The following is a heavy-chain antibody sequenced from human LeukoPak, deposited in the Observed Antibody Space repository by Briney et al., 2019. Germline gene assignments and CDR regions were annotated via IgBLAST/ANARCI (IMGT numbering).Heavy chain of an antibody. J-gene: IGHJ4*02. D-gene: IGHD2-15*01. CDR2: IIPIFGTA. V-gene: IGHV1-69*05. CDR1: GGTFSSYA. CDR3: ARARDYCSGGSCGPYYFAY. Sequence: GASVKVSCKASGGTFSSYAISWVRQAPGQGLEWMGGIIPIFGTANYAQKFQGRVTITTDESTSTAYMELSSLRSEDTAVYYCARARDYCSGGSCGPYYFAYWGQGTLVTVSS.